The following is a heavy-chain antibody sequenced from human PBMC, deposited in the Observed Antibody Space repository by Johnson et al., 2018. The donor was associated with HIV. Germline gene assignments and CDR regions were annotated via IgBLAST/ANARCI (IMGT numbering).Heavy chain of an antibody. CDR3: ARDSSNSFRFEMYAFDI. CDR1: GFTFSSNP. D-gene: IGHD6-6*01. J-gene: IGHJ3*02. CDR2: MSFDGNNR. Sequence: VQLVESVGGVVQPGRSLRLSCAASGFTFSSNPMHWVRQAPGKGLEWVAVMSFDGNNRYYADSVKGRFTISRDNSKNTLYLQMNSLRPEDTAVYYCARDSSNSFRFEMYAFDIWGQGTMVTVSS. V-gene: IGHV3-30-3*01.